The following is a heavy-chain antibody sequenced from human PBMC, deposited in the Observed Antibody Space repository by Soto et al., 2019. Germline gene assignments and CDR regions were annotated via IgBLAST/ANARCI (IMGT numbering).Heavy chain of an antibody. D-gene: IGHD6-25*01. CDR2: TYHRGST. J-gene: IGHJ4*02. Sequence: SATLSLTCSVSGVSISSYFWSWIRQAPGRGLEWIGYTYHRGSTNYSPSLKSRVAISLDTSENQFSLKVNSVTAADTAVYYCARIGGYHGPLDYWGQGTPVTVSS. CDR3: ARIGGYHGPLDY. CDR1: GVSISSYF. V-gene: IGHV4-59*01.